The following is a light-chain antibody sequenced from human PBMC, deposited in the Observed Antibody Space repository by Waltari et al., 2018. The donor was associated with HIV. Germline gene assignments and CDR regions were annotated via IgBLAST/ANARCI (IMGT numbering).Light chain of an antibody. CDR2: EVS. CDR1: NSDIGSYDL. Sequence: QSALTQPASVSGSRGQSITISCTGTNSDIGSYDLVSWYQQHPGDAPNLSIYEVSYRPSGVSGRFAGTNAINAASLTISGLQADDEADYYCCSYTSAATWVFGGGTKVTVL. V-gene: IGLV2-14*01. CDR3: CSYTSAATWV. J-gene: IGLJ3*02.